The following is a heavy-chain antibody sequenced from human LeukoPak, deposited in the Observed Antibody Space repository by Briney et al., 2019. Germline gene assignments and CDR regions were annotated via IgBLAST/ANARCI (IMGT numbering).Heavy chain of an antibody. V-gene: IGHV3-48*03. D-gene: IGHD3-10*01. J-gene: IGHJ4*02. CDR2: ISSSGSTI. CDR3: ARDDPYYYGPGSYGVFDY. Sequence: PGGSLRLSCAASGFTFSSYEMNWVRQAPGKGLEWVSYISSSGSTIYYADSVKGRFTISRDNAKNSLYLQMNSLRAEDTAVYYCARDDPYYYGPGSYGVFDYWGQGTLVTVSS. CDR1: GFTFSSYE.